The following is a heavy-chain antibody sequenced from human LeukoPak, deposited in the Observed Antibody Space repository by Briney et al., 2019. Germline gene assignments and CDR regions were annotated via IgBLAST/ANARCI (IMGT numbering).Heavy chain of an antibody. J-gene: IGHJ5*02. D-gene: IGHD3-22*01. V-gene: IGHV4-39*01. CDR3: ARHRWDEYDSSLNWFDP. Sequence: SETLSLTCTVSGGSISTTIYYWSWIRQPPGEGLEWLGSMYYGGSTYYNPSLEGRITISVDTSKNPFSLKLRSVTAADTAVYHCARHRWDEYDSSLNWFDPWGQGTLVTVSS. CDR1: GGSISTTIYY. CDR2: MYYGGST.